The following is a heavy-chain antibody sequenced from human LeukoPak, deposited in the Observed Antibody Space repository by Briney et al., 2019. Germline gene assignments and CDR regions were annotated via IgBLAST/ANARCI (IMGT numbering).Heavy chain of an antibody. Sequence: ASVKVSCKASGYTFTSYAMNWVRQAPGQGLEWMGWINTNTGNPTYAQGFTGRFVFSLDTSVSTAYLQISSLKAEDTAVYYCASCSGGSCYSEFDYWGQGTLVTVSS. CDR3: ASCSGGSCYSEFDY. D-gene: IGHD2-15*01. V-gene: IGHV7-4-1*02. J-gene: IGHJ4*02. CDR2: INTNTGNP. CDR1: GYTFTSYA.